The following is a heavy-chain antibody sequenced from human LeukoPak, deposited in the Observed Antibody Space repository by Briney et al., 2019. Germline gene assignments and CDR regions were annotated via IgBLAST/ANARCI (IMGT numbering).Heavy chain of an antibody. CDR1: GGSFSGYY. CDR2: IYYSGST. V-gene: IGHV4-59*01. J-gene: IGHJ5*02. D-gene: IGHD3-10*01. Sequence: SETLSLTCAVYGGSFSGYYWSWIRQPPGKGLEWIGYIYYSGSTNYKPSLKSRVTISVDTSKNQFSLKLSSVTAADTAVYYCARGGYYGSGNDFRFDPWGQGTLVTVSS. CDR3: ARGGYYGSGNDFRFDP.